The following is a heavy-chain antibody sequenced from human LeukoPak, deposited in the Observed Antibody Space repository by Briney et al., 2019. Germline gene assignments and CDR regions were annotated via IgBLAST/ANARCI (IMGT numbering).Heavy chain of an antibody. V-gene: IGHV3-7*03. Sequence: GGSLRLSCAASGFTFSSYWMRWVRQAPGKGLEWVANIKQDGSEKYYVDSVKGRFTISRDNAKNSLYLQMNSLRAEDTAVYYCATLPSSRGVIKRFDYWGQGTLVTVSS. D-gene: IGHD3-10*01. J-gene: IGHJ4*02. CDR2: IKQDGSEK. CDR1: GFTFSSYW. CDR3: ATLPSSRGVIKRFDY.